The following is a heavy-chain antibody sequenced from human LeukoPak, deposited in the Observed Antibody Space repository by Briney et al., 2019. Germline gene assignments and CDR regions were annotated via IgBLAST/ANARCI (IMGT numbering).Heavy chain of an antibody. CDR1: GFAFSRYG. D-gene: IGHD3-10*01. CDR3: AKDYYYGSGSPYYGDK. J-gene: IGHJ4*02. V-gene: IGHV3-30*02. CDR2: IRFDGSNK. Sequence: GGSLRLSCAASGFAFSRYGMHWVRQAPGKGLEWVAFIRFDGSNKYLADSVKGRFTISRDNSKNTLSLQTNSLRVEDTAVYYCAKDYYYGSGSPYYGDKWGQGTRVSVSS.